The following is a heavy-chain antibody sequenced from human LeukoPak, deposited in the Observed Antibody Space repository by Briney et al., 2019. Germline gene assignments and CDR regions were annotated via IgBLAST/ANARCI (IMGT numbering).Heavy chain of an antibody. CDR1: GFTFSSYA. CDR2: ISGSGGST. D-gene: IGHD1-26*01. Sequence: GGSLRLSCAASGFTFSSYAMSWVRQPPGKGLEWVSTISGSGGSTYYADSVKGRFTISRDNSKNTLYLQMNSLRAEDTAVYYCARLVGATALDYWGQGTLVTVSS. CDR3: ARLVGATALDY. J-gene: IGHJ4*02. V-gene: IGHV3-23*01.